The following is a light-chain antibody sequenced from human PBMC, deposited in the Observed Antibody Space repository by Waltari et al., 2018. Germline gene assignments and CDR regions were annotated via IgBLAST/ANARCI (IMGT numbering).Light chain of an antibody. CDR3: CSYAGSYTFDVV. Sequence: QSALTQPRPVSGPPGQPVTIPCTGTSSDVGGYNDVPWHQQHPGKAPKLMLYDVSKRPSGVPDRFSGSKSGNTASLTISGLQAEDEADYYCCSYAGSYTFDVVFGGGTKLTVL. CDR2: DVS. V-gene: IGLV2-11*01. J-gene: IGLJ2*01. CDR1: SSDVGGYND.